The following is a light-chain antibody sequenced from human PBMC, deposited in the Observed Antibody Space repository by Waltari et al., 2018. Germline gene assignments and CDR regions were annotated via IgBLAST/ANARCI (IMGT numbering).Light chain of an antibody. Sequence: QAGLTRPPSVSKGLRQTATLTCTRHSNNVGNQGAAWLQQHQGQPPRLLSYRNNNRPSGISERFSASRSGNTASLTITGLQPEDEADYYCSAWDSNLREYVFGTGTKVTVL. V-gene: IGLV10-54*04. J-gene: IGLJ1*01. CDR1: SNNVGNQG. CDR3: SAWDSNLREYV. CDR2: RNN.